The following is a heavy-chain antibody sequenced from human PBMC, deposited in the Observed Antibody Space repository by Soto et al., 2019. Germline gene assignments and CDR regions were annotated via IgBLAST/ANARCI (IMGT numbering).Heavy chain of an antibody. Sequence: EVQLVESGGGLVKPGGSLRLSCAASGFTFSSYSMNWVRQAPGKGLEWVSSISSSSSYIYYADSVKGRFTISRDNAKNSLYLQMYSLRAEDTAVYYCARSLLVVITQGYYFDYWGQGTLVTVSS. CDR3: ARSLLVVITQGYYFDY. J-gene: IGHJ4*02. CDR1: GFTFSSYS. V-gene: IGHV3-21*01. D-gene: IGHD3-22*01. CDR2: ISSSSSYI.